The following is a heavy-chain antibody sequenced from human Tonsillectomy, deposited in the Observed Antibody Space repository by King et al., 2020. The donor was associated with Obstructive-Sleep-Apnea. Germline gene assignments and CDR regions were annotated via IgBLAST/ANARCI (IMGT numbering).Heavy chain of an antibody. Sequence: VQLVESGGGLVQPGRSLRLSCAASGFTFDDYAMHWVRQAPGKGPEWVSGISWNSGTIGYADSVKGRVTISRDNAKNSLYLQMNSLRAEDTALYYCAKDRAPLYGSGSYGLDPWGQGTLVTVSS. J-gene: IGHJ5*02. CDR1: GFTFDDYA. D-gene: IGHD3-10*01. CDR2: ISWNSGTI. V-gene: IGHV3-9*01. CDR3: AKDRAPLYGSGSYGLDP.